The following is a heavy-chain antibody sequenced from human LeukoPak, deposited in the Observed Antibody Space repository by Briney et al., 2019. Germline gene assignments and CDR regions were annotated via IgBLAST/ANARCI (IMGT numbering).Heavy chain of an antibody. Sequence: GGSLRLSCAASEFTVSSNYMSWVRQAPGKGLEWVSTIYSGRGTYYADSVKGRFTISRDNSRNTLYLQMNSLRAEDTAVYYCARDRDYYDSSGYHYWGQGTLVTVSS. CDR3: ARDRDYYDSSGYHY. D-gene: IGHD3-22*01. J-gene: IGHJ4*02. V-gene: IGHV3-53*01. CDR1: EFTVSSNY. CDR2: IYSGRGT.